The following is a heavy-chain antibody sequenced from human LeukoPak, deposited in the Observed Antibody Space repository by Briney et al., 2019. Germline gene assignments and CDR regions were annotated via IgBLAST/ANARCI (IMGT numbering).Heavy chain of an antibody. J-gene: IGHJ4*02. V-gene: IGHV4-39*07. Sequence: PSETLSLTCTVSGGSISSSGFYWGWIRQPPGKGLEWIGSIYYSGSTYYNPSLKSRVTISVDTSKNRFSLKLSSVTAADTAVYYCARDSIAGYSLSWWGQGTLVTVSS. CDR2: IYYSGST. D-gene: IGHD3-9*01. CDR1: GGSISSSGFY. CDR3: ARDSIAGYSLSW.